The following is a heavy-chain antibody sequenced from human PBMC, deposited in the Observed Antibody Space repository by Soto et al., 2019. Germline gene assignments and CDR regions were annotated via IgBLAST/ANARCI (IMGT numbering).Heavy chain of an antibody. V-gene: IGHV1-18*04. CDR2: ISAYNGNT. Sequence: ASVKVSCKASGYTFTSYRISWVRQAPGQGLEWMGWISAYNGNTNYAQKLQGRVTMTTDTSTSTAYMELRSLRSDDTAVYYCARSKVYSSSWYVDYYYGMDVWGQGTTVTVSS. CDR3: ARSKVYSSSWYVDYYYGMDV. D-gene: IGHD6-13*01. J-gene: IGHJ6*02. CDR1: GYTFTSYR.